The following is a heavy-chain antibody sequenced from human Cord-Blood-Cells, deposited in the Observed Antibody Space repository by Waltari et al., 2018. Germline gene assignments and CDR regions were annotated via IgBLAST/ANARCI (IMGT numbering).Heavy chain of an antibody. CDR1: GGSFSGYY. D-gene: IGHD3-10*01. CDR2: INHGGST. V-gene: IGHV4-34*01. J-gene: IGHJ4*02. CDR3: GRFRWFGELLTELYYFDY. Sequence: QVQLQQWGAGLLKPSETLSLTCAVYGGSFSGYYWSWLRQPPGKGLEWIGEINHGGSTNYNPPLKSRVTISVDTSKNQFSLKRSSVTAADTAVYYCGRFRWFGELLTELYYFDYWGQGTLVTVSS.